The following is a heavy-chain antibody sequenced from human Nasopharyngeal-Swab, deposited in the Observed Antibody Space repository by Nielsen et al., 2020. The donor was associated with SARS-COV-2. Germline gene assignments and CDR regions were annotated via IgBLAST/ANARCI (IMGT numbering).Heavy chain of an antibody. Sequence: GESLKLSCNGSGFTFNTYWIGWVRQMSGKGLEWMGIIYPGFSDTSYSPSFQCQVTISVYKSINSAYLQWSSLKSSDAAMYYCAGLLGVGASNVDYFDYWGQGTLVTVSS. V-gene: IGHV5-51*01. CDR3: AGLLGVGASNVDYFDY. J-gene: IGHJ4*02. CDR1: GFTFNTYW. D-gene: IGHD1-26*01. CDR2: IYPGFSDT.